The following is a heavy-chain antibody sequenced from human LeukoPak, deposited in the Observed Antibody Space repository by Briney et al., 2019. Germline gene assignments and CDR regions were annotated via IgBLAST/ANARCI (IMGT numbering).Heavy chain of an antibody. J-gene: IGHJ6*03. CDR1: GYTFTSYY. CDR2: INPSGGST. CDR3: ARDVGLNDYCYHYMDV. V-gene: IGHV1-46*01. D-gene: IGHD3-16*01. Sequence: ASVKVSCKASGYTFTSYYMHWVRQAPGQGLEWMGIINPSGGSTSYAQKFQGRVTMTRDMSTSTVYMELSSLRSEDTAVYYCARDVGLNDYCYHYMDVWGKGTTVTVSS.